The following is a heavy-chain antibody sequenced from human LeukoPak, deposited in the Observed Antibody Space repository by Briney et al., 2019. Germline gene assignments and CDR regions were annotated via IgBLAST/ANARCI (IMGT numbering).Heavy chain of an antibody. CDR1: GYSFTSQW. Sequence: GESLKISCKGSGYSFTSQWIGWVRQMPGKGLEWMGIIYPADSDTKYSPSFQGQVTISADKSISTAYLQWSSLKASDTAIYYCARWMFYYGSGVFHYHGMDVWGQGTTVTVSS. J-gene: IGHJ6*02. CDR2: IYPADSDT. V-gene: IGHV5-51*01. CDR3: ARWMFYYGSGVFHYHGMDV. D-gene: IGHD3-10*01.